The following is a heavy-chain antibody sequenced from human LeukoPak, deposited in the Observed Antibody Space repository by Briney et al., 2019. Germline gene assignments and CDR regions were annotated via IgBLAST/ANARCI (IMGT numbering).Heavy chain of an antibody. CDR2: ISAYNGNT. Sequence: GASVMVSCKTSGYTFTDDLLHWVRQAPGQGLEWMGWISAYNGNTNYAQKLQGRVTMTTDTSTSTAYMELRSLRSDDTAVYYCARDMTFRVGAPADDWFDPWGQGTLVTVSS. V-gene: IGHV1-18*04. CDR3: ARDMTFRVGAPADDWFDP. D-gene: IGHD1-26*01. CDR1: GYTFTDDL. J-gene: IGHJ5*02.